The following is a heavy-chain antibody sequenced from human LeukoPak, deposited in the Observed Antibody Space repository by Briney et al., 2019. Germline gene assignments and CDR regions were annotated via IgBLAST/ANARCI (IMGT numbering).Heavy chain of an antibody. CDR1: GGSFSSSNYY. Sequence: SETLSLTCTVSGGSFSSSNYYWGWIRQPPGKGLEWIGNIYYSGSTYYNSSLKSRVTISVDTSKNQFSLKLNSVTAADTAVYYCARHYRPAVAGTEFDYWGQGTLVTVSS. D-gene: IGHD6-19*01. V-gene: IGHV4-39*01. CDR3: ARHYRPAVAGTEFDY. CDR2: IYYSGST. J-gene: IGHJ4*02.